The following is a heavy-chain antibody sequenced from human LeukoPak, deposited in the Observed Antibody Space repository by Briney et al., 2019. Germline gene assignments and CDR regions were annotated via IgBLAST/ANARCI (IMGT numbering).Heavy chain of an antibody. J-gene: IGHJ4*02. Sequence: PGGSLRLSCAASGFTFSSYAMHWVSQAPGKGLEWVAVISYDGSNKYYADSVKGRFTISRDNSKNTLYLQMNSLRAEDTAVYYCARDRYYDILTGYRDPIDYWGQGTLVTVSS. CDR2: ISYDGSNK. CDR3: ARDRYYDILTGYRDPIDY. D-gene: IGHD3-9*01. V-gene: IGHV3-30-3*01. CDR1: GFTFSSYA.